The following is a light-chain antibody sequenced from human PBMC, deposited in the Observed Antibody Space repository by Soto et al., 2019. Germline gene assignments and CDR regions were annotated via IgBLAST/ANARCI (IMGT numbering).Light chain of an antibody. CDR3: QQFNSYPYT. V-gene: IGKV1-13*02. Sequence: AIQLTQSPSSLSASVGDRVTITCRASQGISSALAWYQQKPGKAPKLLIYDASSLESGVPSRFSGSGPGTDFTLPISSLQPEDFATYYCQQFNSYPYTFGQGTKLEIK. CDR1: QGISSA. J-gene: IGKJ2*01. CDR2: DAS.